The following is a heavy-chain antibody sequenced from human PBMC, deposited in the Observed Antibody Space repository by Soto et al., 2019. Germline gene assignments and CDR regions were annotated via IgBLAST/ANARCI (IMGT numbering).Heavy chain of an antibody. J-gene: IGHJ3*02. CDR2: IYYSGST. CDR3: ARADRGDDSAYSHWALNQYAFDI. Sequence: PSETLSLTCTVSGGSISSGGYYWSWIRQHPGKGLEWIGYIYYSGSTYYNPSLKSRVTISVETSKNEFSLKLISVTAADTAVYYCARADRGDDSAYSHWALNQYAFDIWGQGTMVTVSS. D-gene: IGHD3-22*01. CDR1: GGSISSGGYY. V-gene: IGHV4-31*03.